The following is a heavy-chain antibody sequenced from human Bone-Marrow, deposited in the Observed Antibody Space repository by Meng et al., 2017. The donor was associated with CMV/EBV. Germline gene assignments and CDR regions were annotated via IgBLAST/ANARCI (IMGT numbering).Heavy chain of an antibody. J-gene: IGHJ4*02. CDR3: ASSLH. CDR1: GFTFSSYS. Sequence: ETLSLTCAASGFTFSSYSMNWVRQAPGKGLEWVSVIYSGGSTYYADSVKGRFTISRANSKNTLYLQMNSLRAEDTAVYYCASSLHWGQGTLVTVSS. CDR2: IYSGGST. V-gene: IGHV3-53*01.